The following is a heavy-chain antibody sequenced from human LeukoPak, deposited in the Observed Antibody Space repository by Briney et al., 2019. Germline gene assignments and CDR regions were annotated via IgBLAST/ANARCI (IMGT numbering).Heavy chain of an antibody. D-gene: IGHD1-26*01. Sequence: GGSLRLSCAASGFTFSDYVMIWVRQAPGKGLEWVSGITASGDRTFYGDSVRGRFTMSRDNSKNTVYLQMNSLRAEDTAVYYCARVGAKVGGWDYWGQGTLVTVSS. CDR3: ARVGAKVGGWDY. V-gene: IGHV3-23*01. CDR1: GFTFSDYV. J-gene: IGHJ4*02. CDR2: ITASGDRT.